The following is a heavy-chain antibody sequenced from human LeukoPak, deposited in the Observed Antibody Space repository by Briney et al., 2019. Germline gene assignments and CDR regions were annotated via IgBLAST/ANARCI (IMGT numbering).Heavy chain of an antibody. J-gene: IGHJ6*04. V-gene: IGHV4-30-4*01. CDR2: IYYSGST. D-gene: IGHD4-11*01. Sequence: SETLSLTCTVSGGSISSGDYYWSWIRQPPGKGLEWIGYIYYSGSTYYNPSLKSRVTISVDTSKNQFSLKLSSVTAADTAVYYCATPTTHYYYYGMDVWGKGTTVTVSS. CDR3: ATPTTHYYYYGMDV. CDR1: GGSISSGDYY.